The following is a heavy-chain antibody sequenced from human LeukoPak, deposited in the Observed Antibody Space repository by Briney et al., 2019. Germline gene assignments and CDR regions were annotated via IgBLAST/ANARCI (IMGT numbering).Heavy chain of an antibody. CDR2: ISGSGART. Sequence: GGSLRLSCAASGFTFSSYSMNWVRQAPGKGLEWVSAISGSGARTYYSDSVKGRFTISGDNSKNTLYLQMNSLRAEDTAVYYCAKGASCGGDCYSLFDYWGQGTLVSVSS. V-gene: IGHV3-23*01. J-gene: IGHJ4*02. CDR3: AKGASCGGDCYSLFDY. CDR1: GFTFSSYS. D-gene: IGHD2-21*02.